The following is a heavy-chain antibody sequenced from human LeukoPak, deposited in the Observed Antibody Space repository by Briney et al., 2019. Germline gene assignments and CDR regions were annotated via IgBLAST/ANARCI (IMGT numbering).Heavy chain of an antibody. J-gene: IGHJ6*03. Sequence: GGSLRLSCAASGFTFSSYWMSWVRQAPGKGLEWVANIKQDGSEKYYVDSVKGRFTISRDNAKNSLYLQMNSLRAEDTAVYYCARDRGAAYSYMDVWGKGTTVTVSS. CDR3: ARDRGAAYSYMDV. V-gene: IGHV3-7*01. CDR1: GFTFSSYW. CDR2: IKQDGSEK. D-gene: IGHD3-10*01.